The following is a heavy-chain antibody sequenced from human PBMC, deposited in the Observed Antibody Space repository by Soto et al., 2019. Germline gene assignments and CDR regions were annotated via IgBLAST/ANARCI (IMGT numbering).Heavy chain of an antibody. CDR3: ARVVPGSEAWFGP. CDR2: ISLYSDGT. D-gene: IGHD2-2*01. Sequence: QVQLVQSGGEVKRPGASVKVSCKTSGYTFSNYGITWVRQAAGQPLEWLGWISLYSDGTNYAQKFQGRVSMTKDTSTTTAYMELRSLRSDDTAVYYCARVVPGSEAWFGPWGQGTLVTVSS. J-gene: IGHJ5*02. V-gene: IGHV1-18*01. CDR1: GYTFSNYG.